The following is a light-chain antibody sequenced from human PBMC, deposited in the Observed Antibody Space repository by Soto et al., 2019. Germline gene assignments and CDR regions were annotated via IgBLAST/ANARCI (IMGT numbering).Light chain of an antibody. Sequence: DIQMTQSPSTLSASVGDTVTITCRASQTISRWLVWYQQKPGKAPRLLIYTASTLESGVPSRFSASGSGTEFTLTISSLHPDYFATYYCQEYNNYWTFGQGTKVEVK. CDR3: QEYNNYWT. V-gene: IGKV1-5*01. J-gene: IGKJ1*01. CDR1: QTISRW. CDR2: TAS.